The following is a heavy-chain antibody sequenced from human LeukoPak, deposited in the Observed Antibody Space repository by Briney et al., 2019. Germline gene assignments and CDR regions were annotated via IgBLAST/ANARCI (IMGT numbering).Heavy chain of an antibody. Sequence: SVKVSCKVSGYTLTELSMHWVRQAPGKGLEWMGGFDPEDGETIYAQKFQGRVTMTEDTSTDTAYMELSRLRSEDTAVYYCATGNSSGWYGDYFDYWGQGTLVTVSS. J-gene: IGHJ4*02. D-gene: IGHD6-19*01. CDR2: FDPEDGET. CDR1: GYTLTELS. V-gene: IGHV1-24*01. CDR3: ATGNSSGWYGDYFDY.